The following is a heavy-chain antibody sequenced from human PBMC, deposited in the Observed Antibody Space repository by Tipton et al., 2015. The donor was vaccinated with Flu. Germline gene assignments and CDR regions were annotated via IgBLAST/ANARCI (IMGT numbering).Heavy chain of an antibody. CDR2: IHRSGST. Sequence: LRFSCDVSGYFISSGYYWGWIRQPPGKGLEWIGNIHRSGSTYSNPSLQSRVTMSVDESKIQFSLRLTSVTAADTAVYWCARRDYSNYVSEPRNWFDTWSQGTLVTVSS. D-gene: IGHD4-11*01. CDR1: GYFISSGYY. CDR3: ARRDYSNYVSEPRNWFDT. V-gene: IGHV4-38-2*01. J-gene: IGHJ5*02.